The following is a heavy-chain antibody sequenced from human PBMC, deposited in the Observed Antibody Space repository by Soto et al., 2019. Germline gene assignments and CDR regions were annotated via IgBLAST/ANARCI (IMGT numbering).Heavy chain of an antibody. D-gene: IGHD6-6*01. CDR3: ATDYSSSASHYDY. CDR2: ISAYNGNT. Sequence: ASVKVSCKASGYTFTSYGISWVRQAPGQGLEWMGRISAYNGNTNYAQKLQGRVTITTDTSTSTAYMELSSLRSEDTAVYYCATDYSSSASHYDYWGQGTLVTVS. V-gene: IGHV1-18*01. CDR1: GYTFTSYG. J-gene: IGHJ4*02.